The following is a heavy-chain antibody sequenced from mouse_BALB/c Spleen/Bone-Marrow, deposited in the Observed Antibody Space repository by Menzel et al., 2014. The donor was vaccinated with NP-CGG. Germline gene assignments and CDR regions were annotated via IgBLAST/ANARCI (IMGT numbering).Heavy chain of an antibody. CDR1: GFNIKDYY. CDR3: NEGYGNYGY. J-gene: IGHJ2*01. D-gene: IGHD2-10*02. V-gene: IGHV14-4*02. Sequence: VQLQQPGAELVRSGASVKLSCTASGFNIKDYYMHWVKQRPEQGLEWIGWIDPENGDTEYAPKFQGKVTMTADTSSNTAYLQLSSLTSEDTAVYYCNEGYGNYGYWGQGTTLTVSS. CDR2: IDPENGDT.